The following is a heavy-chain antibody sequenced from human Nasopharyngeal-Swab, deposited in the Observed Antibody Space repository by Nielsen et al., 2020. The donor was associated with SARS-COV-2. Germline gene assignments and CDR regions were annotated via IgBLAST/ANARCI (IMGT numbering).Heavy chain of an antibody. J-gene: IGHJ4*02. CDR2: ISGSGGST. V-gene: IGHV3-23*01. CDR3: EVVVVAATAHPFDY. D-gene: IGHD2-15*01. Sequence: GGSLRLSCAASGFTFSSYSMNWVRQAPGKGLEWVSAISGSGGSTYYADSVKGRFTISRDNSKNTLYLQMNSLRAEDTAVYYCEVVVVAATAHPFDYWGQGTLVTVSS. CDR1: GFTFSSYS.